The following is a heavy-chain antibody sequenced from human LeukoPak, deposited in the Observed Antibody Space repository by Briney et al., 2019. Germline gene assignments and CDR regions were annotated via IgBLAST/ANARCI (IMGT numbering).Heavy chain of an antibody. J-gene: IGHJ4*02. Sequence: GGSLRLSCSTSGFTFSSYGMSWVRQAPGKGLEWVSAIGASGGSTYYADSVKGRFTISRDNSKNTLYLQMNSLRTEDTAVYYCATVEGYDILTGLDYWGQGTLVTVSS. CDR1: GFTFSSYG. CDR2: IGASGGST. D-gene: IGHD3-9*01. V-gene: IGHV3-23*01. CDR3: ATVEGYDILTGLDY.